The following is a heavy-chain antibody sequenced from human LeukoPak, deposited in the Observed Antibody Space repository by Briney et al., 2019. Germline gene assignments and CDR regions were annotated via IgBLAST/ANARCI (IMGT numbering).Heavy chain of an antibody. J-gene: IGHJ6*03. CDR1: GGSISSYY. CDR3: ARVSHSLLRYFDWLPITDNYYYYYMDV. V-gene: IGHV4-59*01. D-gene: IGHD3-9*01. CDR2: IYYSGST. Sequence: SETLSLTCTVSGGSISSYYWSWIRQPPGKGLEWIGYIYYSGSTNYNPSLKSRVTISVDTSKNQFSLKLSSVTAADTAVYYCARVSHSLLRYFDWLPITDNYYYYYMDVWGKGTTVTISS.